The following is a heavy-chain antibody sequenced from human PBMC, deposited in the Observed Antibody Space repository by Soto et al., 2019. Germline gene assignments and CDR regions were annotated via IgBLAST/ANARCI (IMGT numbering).Heavy chain of an antibody. J-gene: IGHJ4*02. CDR1: GYTFTSYA. CDR3: AMSIVVVTAADY. Sequence: QVQLVQSGAEVKKPGASVKVSCKASGYTFTSYAMHWVRQAPGQRLEWMGWINAGNGNTKYSQKFQGRVTTTRDTSASTAYMELSSLRSEDTAVYYCAMSIVVVTAADYWGQGTLVTVSS. D-gene: IGHD2-21*02. V-gene: IGHV1-3*01. CDR2: INAGNGNT.